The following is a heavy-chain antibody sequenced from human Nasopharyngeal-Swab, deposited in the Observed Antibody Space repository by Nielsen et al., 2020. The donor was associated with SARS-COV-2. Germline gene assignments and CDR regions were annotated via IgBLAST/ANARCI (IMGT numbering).Heavy chain of an antibody. D-gene: IGHD3-10*01. CDR2: IYYSGST. V-gene: IGHV4-39*01. CDR3: ARGANYYGSGSSYRLRPKAFDI. Sequence: WIRQPPGKGLEWIGSIYYSGSTYYNPSLKSRVTISVDTSKNQFSLKLSSVTAADTAVYYCARGANYYGSGSSYRLRPKAFDIWGQGTMVTVSS. J-gene: IGHJ3*02.